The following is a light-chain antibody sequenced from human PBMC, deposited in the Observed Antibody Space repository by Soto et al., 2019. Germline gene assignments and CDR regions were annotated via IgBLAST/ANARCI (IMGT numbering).Light chain of an antibody. V-gene: IGKV1-27*01. Sequence: DIQMTQSPSSLSASVGDRFTITCLASQGISNYLAWYQQKPGKVPKLLIYAASTLQSGVPSRFSGSGSGTDFTLTISRLQPEDVATYYCQKYNSVPLTFGGGTKVDIK. CDR2: AAS. CDR3: QKYNSVPLT. J-gene: IGKJ4*01. CDR1: QGISNY.